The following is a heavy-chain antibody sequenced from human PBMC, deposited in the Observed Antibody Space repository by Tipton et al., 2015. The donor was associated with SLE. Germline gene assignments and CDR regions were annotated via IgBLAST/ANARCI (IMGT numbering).Heavy chain of an antibody. CDR2: INHSGST. CDR1: GDSFISSGFF. V-gene: IGHV4-39*07. Sequence: TLSLTCTFSGDSFISSGFFWGWIRQAPGKELEWIGEINHSGSTNYNPSLKSRVTISVDTSKNQFSLKLTSVTAADTAIYYCARMGGIRWYFDLWGRGTLVTVSS. J-gene: IGHJ2*01. CDR3: ARMGGIRWYFDL. D-gene: IGHD3-16*01.